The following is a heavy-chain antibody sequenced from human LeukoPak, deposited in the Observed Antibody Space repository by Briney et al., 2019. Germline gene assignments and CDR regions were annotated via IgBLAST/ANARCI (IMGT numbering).Heavy chain of an antibody. Sequence: PSETLSLTCAVSGYSISSGYSWGWIRQPPGKGLEWIGSIYPSGSTYYNPSLKSRVTISIDTSNNHFSLKLSSVTAADTAVYYCARDFWKHSSGWSVDYWGQGILVTVSS. CDR2: IYPSGST. V-gene: IGHV4-38-2*02. D-gene: IGHD6-19*01. CDR1: GYSISSGYS. J-gene: IGHJ4*02. CDR3: ARDFWKHSSGWSVDY.